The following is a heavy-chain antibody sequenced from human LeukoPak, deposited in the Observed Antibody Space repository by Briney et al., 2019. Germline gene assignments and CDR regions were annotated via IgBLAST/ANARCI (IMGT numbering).Heavy chain of an antibody. CDR1: GYTFTGYY. J-gene: IGHJ6*02. V-gene: IGHV1-2*02. Sequence: GASVRVSCKASGYTFTGYYMHWVRQAPGQGLEWMGWINPNSGGTNYAQKFQGRVTMTGDTSISTAYMELSRLRSDDTAVYYCARDQYCSSTSCSYYGMDVWGQGTTVTVSS. CDR3: ARDQYCSSTSCSYYGMDV. CDR2: INPNSGGT. D-gene: IGHD2-2*01.